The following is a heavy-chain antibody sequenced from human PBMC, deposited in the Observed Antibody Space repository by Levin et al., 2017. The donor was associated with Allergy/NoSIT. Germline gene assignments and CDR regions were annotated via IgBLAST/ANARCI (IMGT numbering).Heavy chain of an antibody. Sequence: SETLSLTCTVSGGSISSSSYYWGWIRQPPGKGLEWIGSIYYSGSTYYNPSLKSRVTISVDTAKNQFSLKRSSVTAADTAVYYCATYYCGGDCYSGYFHHWGQGTLVTVSS. CDR2: IYYSGST. CDR3: ATYYCGGDCYSGYFHH. D-gene: IGHD2-21*02. V-gene: IGHV4-39*01. CDR1: GGSISSSSYY. J-gene: IGHJ1*01.